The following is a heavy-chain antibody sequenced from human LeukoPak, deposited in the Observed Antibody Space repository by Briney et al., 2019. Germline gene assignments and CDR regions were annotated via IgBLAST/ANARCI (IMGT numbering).Heavy chain of an antibody. CDR3: ARYDSSGSDAFDI. V-gene: IGHV1-18*01. D-gene: IGHD3-22*01. CDR1: GYTFTSYG. J-gene: IGHJ3*02. Sequence: ASVKVSCKASGYTFTSYGFSWVRQAPGQGLEWMGWISTSNGNTNYAQKLQGRVTMTTDTSTSTAYMELRSLRSGDTAVYYCARYDSSGSDAFDIWGQGTMVTVSS. CDR2: ISTSNGNT.